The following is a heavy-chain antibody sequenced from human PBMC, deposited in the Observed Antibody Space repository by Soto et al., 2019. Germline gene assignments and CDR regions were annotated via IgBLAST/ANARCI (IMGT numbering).Heavy chain of an antibody. D-gene: IGHD1-26*01. CDR3: ATRVGATLAHYYGMDV. J-gene: IGHJ6*01. CDR1: GGSISSSSYY. Sequence: SETLSLTCTVSGGSISSSSYYWGWIRQPPGKGLEWIGSIYYSGSTYYNPSLKSRVTISVDTSKNQFSLKLSSVTAADTAVYYCATRVGATLAHYYGMDVWGQGTTVTVPQ. CDR2: IYYSGST. V-gene: IGHV4-39*01.